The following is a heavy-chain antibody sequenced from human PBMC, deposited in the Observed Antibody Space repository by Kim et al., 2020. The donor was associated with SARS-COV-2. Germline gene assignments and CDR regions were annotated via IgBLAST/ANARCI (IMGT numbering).Heavy chain of an antibody. CDR2: ISSSSSYI. V-gene: IGHV3-21*01. CDR3: ARTARIAAAGMSYVY. CDR1: GFTFSSYS. D-gene: IGHD6-13*01. J-gene: IGHJ4*02. Sequence: GGSLRLSCAASGFTFSSYSMNWVRQAPGKGLEWVSSISSSSSYIYYADSVKGRFTISRDNAKNSLYLQMNSLRAEDTAVYYCARTARIAAAGMSYVYWGQGTLVTVSS.